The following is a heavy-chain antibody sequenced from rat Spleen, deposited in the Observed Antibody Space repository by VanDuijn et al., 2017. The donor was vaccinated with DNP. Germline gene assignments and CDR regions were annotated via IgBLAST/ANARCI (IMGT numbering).Heavy chain of an antibody. Sequence: EVQLVESGGGLVQPGRSMKLSCAASGFTFSNYGMAWVRQAPTKGLEWVASITNTGGSTYYPDSVKGRFTISRDNAKSTLYLQMNSLRSEDTATYDCTRGGLLLGAGDVMDAWGQGASVTVSS. CDR1: GFTFSNYG. CDR3: TRGGLLLGAGDVMDA. CDR2: ITNTGGST. V-gene: IGHV5-29*01. J-gene: IGHJ4*01. D-gene: IGHD5-1*01.